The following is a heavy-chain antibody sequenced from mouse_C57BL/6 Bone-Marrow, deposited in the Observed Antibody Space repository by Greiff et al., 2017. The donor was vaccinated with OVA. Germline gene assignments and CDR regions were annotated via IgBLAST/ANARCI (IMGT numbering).Heavy chain of an antibody. V-gene: IGHV1-59*01. Sequence: QVQLQQPGAELVRPGPSVKLSCKASGYTFTSYWMHWVKQRPGQGLEWIGVIDPSDSYTNYNQKFKGKATLTVDTSSSTAYMQLSSLTSEDSAVYYCARRWGFDYWGQGTTLTVSS. CDR1: GYTFTSYW. CDR2: IDPSDSYT. CDR3: ARRWGFDY. D-gene: IGHD1-1*02. J-gene: IGHJ2*01.